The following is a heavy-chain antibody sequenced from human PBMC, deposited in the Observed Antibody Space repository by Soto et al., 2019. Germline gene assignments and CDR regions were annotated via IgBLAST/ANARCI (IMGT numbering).Heavy chain of an antibody. CDR2: ISRSSSFI. CDR3: ARGGITCDMDV. V-gene: IGHV3-21*01. J-gene: IGHJ6*02. CDR1: GFTFSSYT. Sequence: GGSLRLSCAASGFTFSSYTMNWVRQAPGKGLEWVSSISRSSSFIYYADSLKGRFTISRDNAQNSLYLQMNSLRAEDTAVYYCARGGITCDMDVWGQGTTVTVSS.